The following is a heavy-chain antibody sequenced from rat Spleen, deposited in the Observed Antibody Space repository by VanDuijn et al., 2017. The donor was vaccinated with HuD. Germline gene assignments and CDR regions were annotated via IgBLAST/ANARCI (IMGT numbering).Heavy chain of an antibody. V-gene: IGHV5S13*01. Sequence: EVQLVESEGGLVQPGRSLKLSCVASGFIFSNYGMAWVRQTPTKGLEWVASISLGGGSTYYRDPVKGRFTISRDKAKSTLYLQMDSLRSEDTATYYWASPDRPYIHSVAYWGQGTLVSVSS. CDR1: GFIFSNYG. CDR2: ISLGGGST. J-gene: IGHJ3*01. CDR3: ASPDRPYIHSVAY. D-gene: IGHD1-2*01.